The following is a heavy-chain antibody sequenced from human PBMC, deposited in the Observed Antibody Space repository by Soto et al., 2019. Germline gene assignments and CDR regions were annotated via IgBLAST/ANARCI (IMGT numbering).Heavy chain of an antibody. Sequence: QVQLVQSGAEVKKPEASVKVSCKASGYTFTSYGISWVRQAPGQGLEWMGWISAYNGNTNYAQKLQGRVTMTTDTSTSTAYMELRSLRSDDTAVYYCARDSTGYELHYYDSSGLPYWGQGTLVTVSS. D-gene: IGHD3-22*01. V-gene: IGHV1-18*01. J-gene: IGHJ4*02. CDR3: ARDSTGYELHYYDSSGLPY. CDR2: ISAYNGNT. CDR1: GYTFTSYG.